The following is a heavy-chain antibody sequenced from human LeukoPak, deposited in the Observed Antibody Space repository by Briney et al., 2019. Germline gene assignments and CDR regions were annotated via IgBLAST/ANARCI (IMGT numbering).Heavy chain of an antibody. J-gene: IGHJ4*02. V-gene: IGHV4-38-2*01. CDR3: ASVPTIHRRDGYNYALYYFDY. D-gene: IGHD5-24*01. CDR1: GYSISSGYY. Sequence: PSETLSLTCAVSGYSISSGYYWGWIRQPPGKGLEWIGSIYHSGSTYYNPSLKSRVTISVDTSKNQFFLKLSSVTAADTAVYYCASVPTIHRRDGYNYALYYFDYWGQGTLVTVSS. CDR2: IYHSGST.